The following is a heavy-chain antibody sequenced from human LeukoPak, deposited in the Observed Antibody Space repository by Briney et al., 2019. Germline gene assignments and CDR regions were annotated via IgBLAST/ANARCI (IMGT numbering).Heavy chain of an antibody. CDR1: GFPFSTYS. D-gene: IGHD6-13*01. Sequence: PGGCLRLSCAASGFPFSTYSMSCVRQAPGKGLECVSYISSISIIIYYADSVKGRFTISRDNARSSLYLQMNSLRAEDTAVYYCARSRPGTEAGQPNFDYWGQGTLVTVSS. CDR2: ISSISIII. V-gene: IGHV3-48*04. J-gene: IGHJ4*02. CDR3: ARSRPGTEAGQPNFDY.